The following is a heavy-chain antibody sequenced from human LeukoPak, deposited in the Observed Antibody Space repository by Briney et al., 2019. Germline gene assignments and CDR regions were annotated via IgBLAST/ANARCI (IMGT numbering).Heavy chain of an antibody. D-gene: IGHD2-2*01. CDR3: ARDEYCSSTSCLRFGRFDP. CDR1: GGTFSSYA. J-gene: IGHJ5*02. V-gene: IGHV1-69*05. CDR2: IIPIFGTA. Sequence: SVKVSCKASGGTFSSYAISWVRQAPGQGLEWMGGIIPIFGTANYAQKFQGRVTITTDESTSTAYMELSSLRSEDTAVYYCARDEYCSSTSCLRFGRFDPWGQGTLVTVSS.